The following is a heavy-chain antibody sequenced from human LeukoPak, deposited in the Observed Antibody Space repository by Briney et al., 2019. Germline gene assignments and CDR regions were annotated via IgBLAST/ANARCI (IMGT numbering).Heavy chain of an antibody. D-gene: IGHD3-22*01. J-gene: IGHJ4*02. CDR1: GGSFSGYY. CDR3: ASGADYDVSD. CDR2: INHSGST. Sequence: PSETLSLTCAVYGGSFSGYYWSWIRQPPGRGLEWIGEINHSGSTNYNPSLKSRVTISVDTSKNQFSLKLSSVTAADTAVYYCASGADYDVSDWGQGTLVTVSS. V-gene: IGHV4-34*01.